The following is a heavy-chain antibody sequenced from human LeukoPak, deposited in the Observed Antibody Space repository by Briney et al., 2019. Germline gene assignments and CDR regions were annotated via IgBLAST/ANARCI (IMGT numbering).Heavy chain of an antibody. J-gene: IGHJ4*02. CDR3: ARDIGYNYVDY. V-gene: IGHV3-48*03. CDR2: ISSSGSTI. D-gene: IGHD5-24*01. Sequence: PGGSLRLSCAASGFTFSSYEVNWVRQAPGKGLEWVSYISSSGSTIYYADSVKGRFTISRDNAKNSLYLQMNSLRAEDTAVYYCARDIGYNYVDYWGQGTLVTVSS. CDR1: GFTFSSYE.